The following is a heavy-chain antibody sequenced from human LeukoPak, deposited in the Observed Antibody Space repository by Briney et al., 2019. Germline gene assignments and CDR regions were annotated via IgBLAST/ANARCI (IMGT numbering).Heavy chain of an antibody. CDR2: IYYSGST. D-gene: IGHD6-19*01. Sequence: SETLSLTCTVSGGSISSYYWSWIRQPPGKGLEWIGYIYYSGSTNYNPSLKSRVTISVDTSKNQFSLKLSSVTAADTAVYYCARVPYSSGWGYYYYMDVWGKGTTVTVSS. CDR3: ARVPYSSGWGYYYYMDV. CDR1: GGSISSYY. J-gene: IGHJ6*03. V-gene: IGHV4-59*08.